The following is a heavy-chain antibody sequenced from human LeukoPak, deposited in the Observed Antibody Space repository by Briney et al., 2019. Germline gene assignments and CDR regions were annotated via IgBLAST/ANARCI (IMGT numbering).Heavy chain of an antibody. CDR1: GGSIYSSSHY. V-gene: IGHV4-39*01. CDR3: ARHATSTASGLNY. Sequence: SETPSLTCSVSGGSIYSSSHYWGWIRQPPGKGLEWIGSIYYSGSTYYNSSLKSRITMSVDTSKNQFSLRLRSVTAADTAVYYRARHATSTASGLNYWGQGTLVTVSS. J-gene: IGHJ4*02. CDR2: IYYSGST. D-gene: IGHD6-13*01.